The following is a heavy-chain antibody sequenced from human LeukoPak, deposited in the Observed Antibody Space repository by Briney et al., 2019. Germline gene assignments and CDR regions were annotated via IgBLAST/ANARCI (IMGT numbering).Heavy chain of an antibody. CDR1: GFTFSSYA. D-gene: IGHD3-22*01. Sequence: GGSLRLSCVGSGFTFSSYAMSWVRQAPGKGLEWVSVISGSGGSINHADSVKGRFTISRDNSKNTLYLQTNSLRAEDTAVYYCAKDVDTSGYPTYYFDHWGQGTLLTVSS. V-gene: IGHV3-23*01. CDR2: ISGSGGSI. CDR3: AKDVDTSGYPTYYFDH. J-gene: IGHJ4*02.